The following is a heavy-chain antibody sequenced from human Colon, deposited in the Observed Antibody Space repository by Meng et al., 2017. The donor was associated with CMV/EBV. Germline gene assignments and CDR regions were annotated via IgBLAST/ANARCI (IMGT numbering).Heavy chain of an antibody. CDR2: IRYDGSNK. V-gene: IGHV3-30*02. CDR3: AKGCSSTSCYNIS. J-gene: IGHJ5*01. CDR1: GFTFSSYG. Sequence: GESLKISCAASGFTFSSYGMHWVRQAPGKGLEWVAFIRYDGSNKYYADSVKGRFTISRDNSENTLYLQMNSLRAEDTAVYYCAKGCSSTSCYNISWGQGTLVTVSS. D-gene: IGHD2-2*02.